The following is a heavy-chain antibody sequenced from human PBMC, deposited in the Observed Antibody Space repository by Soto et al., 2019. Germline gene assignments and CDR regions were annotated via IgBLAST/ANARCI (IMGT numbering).Heavy chain of an antibody. V-gene: IGHV3-23*01. J-gene: IGHJ6*02. CDR1: GFTFSSYD. CDR3: AKHYYGSWSYLRAVAPVGYYYGMDI. D-gene: IGHD3-10*01. Sequence: GGSLRLSCAASGFTFSSYDMSWVRQHPGKGLEWVLAISGSGGSTYYADSVKGRFIISRDNSKNTLYLQMNSLRAEDTAVYYCAKHYYGSWSYLRAVAPVGYYYGMDIWGQGTTVTVSS. CDR2: ISGSGGST.